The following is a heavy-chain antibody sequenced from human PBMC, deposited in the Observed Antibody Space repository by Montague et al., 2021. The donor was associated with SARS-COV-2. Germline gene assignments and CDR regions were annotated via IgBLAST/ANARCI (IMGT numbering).Heavy chain of an antibody. J-gene: IGHJ6*02. CDR3: ARDSFVVVPAASNYYYYYGMDV. CDR2: INNDGSSR. CDR1: GFTFTYYW. D-gene: IGHD2-2*01. V-gene: IGHV3-74*01. Sequence: SLRLSCAASGFTFTYYWMHWVRQAPGKGLAWVSRINNDGSSRIYADSVKGRFTISRDNAKNSLYLQMNSLRAEDTAVYYCARDSFVVVPAASNYYYYYGMDVWGQGTTVTVSS.